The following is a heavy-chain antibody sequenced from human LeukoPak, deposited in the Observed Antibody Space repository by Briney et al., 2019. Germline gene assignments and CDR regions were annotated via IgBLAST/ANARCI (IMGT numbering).Heavy chain of an antibody. D-gene: IGHD5-24*01. CDR3: ARDYKYAFDN. V-gene: IGHV3-48*01. CDR2: IGIDSGNT. J-gene: IGHJ4*02. CDR1: GFTFSDYS. Sequence: TGGSLRLSCAASGFTFSDYSMNWVRHAPGKGLEWISYIGIDSGNTNYADSVKGRFTISGDKAKNSLYLQMNSLRVEDTAVYYCARDYKYAFDNWGQGTLVTVSS.